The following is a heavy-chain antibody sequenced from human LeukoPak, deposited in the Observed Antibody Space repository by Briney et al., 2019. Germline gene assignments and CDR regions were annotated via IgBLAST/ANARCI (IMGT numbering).Heavy chain of an antibody. CDR1: GFTFSDYY. D-gene: IGHD2-2*01. V-gene: IGHV3-11*01. CDR2: ISSSGSTI. Sequence: GGSLRLSCAASGFTFSDYYLSWIRQAPGKGLEWVSYISSSGSTIYYADSVKGRFTISRDNAKNSLYLQMNSLRAEDTAVYYCARVSVQRGVNIVVPWGQGTLVTVSS. J-gene: IGHJ5*02. CDR3: ARVSVQRGVNIVVP.